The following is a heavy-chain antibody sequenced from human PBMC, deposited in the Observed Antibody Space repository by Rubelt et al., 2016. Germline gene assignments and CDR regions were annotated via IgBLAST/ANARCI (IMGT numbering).Heavy chain of an antibody. V-gene: IGHV3-11*01. Sequence: WVSTISGGGGSRYYADSVKGRFTISRDNAKNSLYLQMNSLRAEDTAVYYCAREGSYYYYGMGVWGKGTTVTVSS. CDR2: ISGGGGSR. J-gene: IGHJ6*04. CDR3: AREGSYYYYGMGV.